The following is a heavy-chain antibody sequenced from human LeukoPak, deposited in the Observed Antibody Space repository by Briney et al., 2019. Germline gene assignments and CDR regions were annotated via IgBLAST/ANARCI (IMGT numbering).Heavy chain of an antibody. D-gene: IGHD6-13*01. V-gene: IGHV4-59*01. Sequence: SETLSLTCTVSGGSISSYYWSWIRQPPAKGLEWIGYIYYSGSTNYNPSLKSRVTISVDTSKNQFSLKLSSVTAADTAVYYCARALPGTHHRYYYYYMDVWGKGTTVTVSS. CDR2: IYYSGST. CDR3: ARALPGTHHRYYYYYMDV. J-gene: IGHJ6*03. CDR1: GGSISSYY.